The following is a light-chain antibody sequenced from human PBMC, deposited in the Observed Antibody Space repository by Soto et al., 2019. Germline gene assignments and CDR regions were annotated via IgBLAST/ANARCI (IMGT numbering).Light chain of an antibody. Sequence: DVVMTQNTLSLSVAPGQPASISCKSSQSLLHITGETFLFWYLQKPGQSPQLLIYEVSTRVSGVPDRFSGSGSGTDFTLEISRVETDDVGIYYCMQSTQLPPTFGQGRRPEIK. J-gene: IGKJ5*01. CDR3: MQSTQLPPT. CDR2: EVS. CDR1: QSLLHITGETF. V-gene: IGKV2D-29*02.